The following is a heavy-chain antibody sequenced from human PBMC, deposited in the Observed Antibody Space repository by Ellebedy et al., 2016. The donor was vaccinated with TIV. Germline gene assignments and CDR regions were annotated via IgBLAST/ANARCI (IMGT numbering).Heavy chain of an antibody. D-gene: IGHD3-16*02. Sequence: ASVKVSXXASGYTFTSYGISWVRQAPGQGLEWMGWISAYNGNTNYAQKLQGRVTMTTDTSTSTAYMELRSLRSDDTAVYYCAREKMITFGGVIVKYYYGMDVWGQGTTVTVSS. V-gene: IGHV1-18*04. CDR2: ISAYNGNT. CDR1: GYTFTSYG. J-gene: IGHJ6*02. CDR3: AREKMITFGGVIVKYYYGMDV.